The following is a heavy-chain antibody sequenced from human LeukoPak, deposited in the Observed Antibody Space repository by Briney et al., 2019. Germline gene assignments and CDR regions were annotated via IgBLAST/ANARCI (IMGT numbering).Heavy chain of an antibody. CDR2: INPNSGGT. CDR1: GYTFTGYY. V-gene: IGHV1-2*06. Sequence: ASVKVSCKASGYTFTGYYMHWVRQAPGQGLEWMGRINPNSGGTNYAQKFQGRVTMTRDTSISTAYMELSRLRSDDTAVYYCAAMATTLLGLFDYWGQGTLVTVSS. J-gene: IGHJ4*02. D-gene: IGHD5-24*01. CDR3: AAMATTLLGLFDY.